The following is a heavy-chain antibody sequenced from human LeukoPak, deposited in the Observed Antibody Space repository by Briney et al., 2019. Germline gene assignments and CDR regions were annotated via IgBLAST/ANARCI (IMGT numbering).Heavy chain of an antibody. Sequence: ASVKVSCKASGYTFTSYGISWVRQAPGQGLEWMGWINPDSGGTSYPPKFQGRVTMTRDTSISTAYMEVSGLRSDDTAVYYCARDLRGLGDYFDYWGQGTLVTVSS. CDR2: INPDSGGT. CDR1: GYTFTSYG. V-gene: IGHV1-2*02. J-gene: IGHJ4*02. CDR3: ARDLRGLGDYFDY. D-gene: IGHD1-26*01.